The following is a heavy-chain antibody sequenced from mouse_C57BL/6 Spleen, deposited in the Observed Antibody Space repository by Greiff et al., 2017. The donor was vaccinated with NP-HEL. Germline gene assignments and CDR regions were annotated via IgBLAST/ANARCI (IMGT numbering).Heavy chain of an antibody. CDR1: GYTFTTYP. CDR3: ARGYSKGYYAMDY. J-gene: IGHJ4*01. Sequence: QVHVKQSGAELVKPGASVKMSCKASGYTFTTYPIEWMKQNHGKSLEWIGNFHPYNDDTKYNEKFKGKATLTVEKSSSTVYLELSRLTSDDSAVYYCARGYSKGYYAMDYWGQGTSVTVSS. CDR2: FHPYNDDT. V-gene: IGHV1-47*01. D-gene: IGHD2-5*01.